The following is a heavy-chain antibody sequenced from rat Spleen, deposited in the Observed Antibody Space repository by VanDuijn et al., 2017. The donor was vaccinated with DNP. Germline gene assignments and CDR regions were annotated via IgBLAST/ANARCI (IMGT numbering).Heavy chain of an antibody. J-gene: IGHJ4*01. CDR3: TRESWGYVMDA. V-gene: IGHV2S75*01. CDR2: IWGHGNT. CDR1: GFSLTSYN. D-gene: IGHD5-1*01. Sequence: QVQLKESGPGLVQPSQTLSLTCTVSGFSLTSYNVHWVRQSPGKGLEWMGIIWGHGNTDYNSALKSRLSINRDTSKSQVFLKINSLQTDDTAIYYCTRESWGYVMDAWGQGASVTVSS.